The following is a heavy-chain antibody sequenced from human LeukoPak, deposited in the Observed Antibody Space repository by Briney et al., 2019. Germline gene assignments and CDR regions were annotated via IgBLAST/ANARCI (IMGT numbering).Heavy chain of an antibody. Sequence: GGSLRLSCAASGFTFSSYSMNWVRQAPGKGLEWVPYISSSSSTIYYADSVKGRFTISRDNAKNSLYLQMNSLRDEDTAVYYCARGLGRYSSSWYVFDYWGQGTLVTVSS. CDR1: GFTFSSYS. V-gene: IGHV3-48*02. CDR3: ARGLGRYSSSWYVFDY. J-gene: IGHJ4*02. D-gene: IGHD6-13*01. CDR2: ISSSSSTI.